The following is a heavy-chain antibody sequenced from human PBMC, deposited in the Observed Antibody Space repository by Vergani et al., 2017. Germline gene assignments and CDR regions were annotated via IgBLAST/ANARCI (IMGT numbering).Heavy chain of an antibody. CDR2: ISWNSGAV. V-gene: IGHV3-9*01. Sequence: EVDLVESGGGLAQPGGSLRLSCEASGITFWKFGMHWVRQGPGKGLEWVSGISWNSGAVDYVDSVKGRFTISRDNAKNSLYLQMNSLRAEDTALYYCARERNAYYDFWSGYYTQYYFDYWGQGTLVTVSS. CDR1: GITFWKFG. J-gene: IGHJ4*02. D-gene: IGHD3-3*01. CDR3: ARERNAYYDFWSGYYTQYYFDY.